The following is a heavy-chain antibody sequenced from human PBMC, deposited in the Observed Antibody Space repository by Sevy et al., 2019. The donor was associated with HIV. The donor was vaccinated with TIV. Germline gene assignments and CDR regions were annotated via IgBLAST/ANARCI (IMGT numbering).Heavy chain of an antibody. CDR3: AREGGSYCSSTSSYRRGLFAAAVDY. V-gene: IGHV6-1*01. J-gene: IGHJ4*02. CDR1: GDSVSSNSAA. Sequence: SETLSLTCAISGDSVSSNSAAWNWIRQSPSRGLEWLGRTYYRSKWYNDYAVSVKSRITINPDTSKNHFSLQLNSVNAEETALYHCAREGGSYCSSTSSYRRGLFAAAVDYWGQGTLVTVSS. CDR2: TYYRSKWYN. D-gene: IGHD2-2*02.